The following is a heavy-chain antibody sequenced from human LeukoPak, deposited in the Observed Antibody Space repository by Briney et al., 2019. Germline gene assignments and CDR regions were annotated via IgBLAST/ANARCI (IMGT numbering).Heavy chain of an antibody. D-gene: IGHD3-3*01. CDR1: GYTFTSYD. CDR2: MNPNSGNT. CDR3: ARGSIDFGVVNY. V-gene: IGHV1-8*01. Sequence: ASVKVSCKASGYTFTSYDINWVRQATGQGLEWMGWMNPNSGNTGYAQKFQGRVTMTRNTSISTAYMELSGLRSEDTAVYYCARGSIDFGVVNYWGQGTLVTVSS. J-gene: IGHJ4*02.